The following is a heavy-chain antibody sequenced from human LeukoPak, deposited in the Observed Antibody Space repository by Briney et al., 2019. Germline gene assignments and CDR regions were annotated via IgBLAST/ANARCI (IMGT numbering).Heavy chain of an antibody. V-gene: IGHV1-2*02. D-gene: IGHD6-19*01. CDR3: ARDSGTDSSGWYVPVDY. CDR2: INPNSGGT. CDR1: GYTFTGYY. Sequence: ASVKVSCKASGYTFTGYYMHWVRQAPGQGLEWMGWINPNSGGTNYAQKFQGRVTMTRDTSISTAYMELSRLRSDDTAVYYCARDSGTDSSGWYVPVDYWGRGTLVTVSS. J-gene: IGHJ4*02.